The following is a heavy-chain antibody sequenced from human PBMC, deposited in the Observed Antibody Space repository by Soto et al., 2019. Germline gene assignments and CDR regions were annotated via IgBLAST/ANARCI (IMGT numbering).Heavy chain of an antibody. CDR2: IIPIFGTA. J-gene: IGHJ6*02. CDR1: GGTFSSYA. CDR3: AKNPENYYYGMDV. Sequence: QVQLVQSGAEVKKPGSSVKVSCKASGGTFSSYAISWVRQAPGQGLEWMGGIIPIFGTANYAQKFQGRVTXTXDXXTSTASMELSSLRSEDTAVYYCAKNPENYYYGMDVWGQGTTVTVSS. V-gene: IGHV1-69*05.